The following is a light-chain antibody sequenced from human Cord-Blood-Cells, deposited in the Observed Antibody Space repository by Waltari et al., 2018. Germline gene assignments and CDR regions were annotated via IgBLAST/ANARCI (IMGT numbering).Light chain of an antibody. CDR1: SSDVGGYNY. Sequence: QSALTQPAYVSGSPGQSITISCTGTSSDVGGYNYVSWYQQHPGKAPKLMIYDVSNRPSGVSNRCSGSKSGNTASLTISGLQAEDEADYYCSSYTSSSNYVFGTGTKVTVL. CDR2: DVS. CDR3: SSYTSSSNYV. J-gene: IGLJ1*01. V-gene: IGLV2-14*03.